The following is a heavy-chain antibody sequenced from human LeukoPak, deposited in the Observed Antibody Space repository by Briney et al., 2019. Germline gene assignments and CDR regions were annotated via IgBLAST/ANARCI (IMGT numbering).Heavy chain of an antibody. CDR2: IIPVFGTT. V-gene: IGHV1-69*13. CDR3: ARDLGISGWYAPPLGYFDY. CDR1: GYTFGSDD. Sequence: SVKVSCKASGYTFGSDDINWVRQATGQGLEWMGGIIPVFGTTNYAQKFQGRVTITADESTSTAYMELSSLRSDDTAVYYCARDLGISGWYAPPLGYFDYWGQGTLVTVSS. D-gene: IGHD6-19*01. J-gene: IGHJ4*02.